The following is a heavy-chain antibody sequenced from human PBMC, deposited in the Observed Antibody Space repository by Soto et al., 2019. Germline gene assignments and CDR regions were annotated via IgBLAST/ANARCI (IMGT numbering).Heavy chain of an antibody. CDR1: GGSISSGGYY. CDR2: IYYSGST. J-gene: IGHJ6*02. CDR3: ARARTSGYDLDYYGMDV. Sequence: QVQLQESGPGLVKPSQTLSLTCTVSGGSISSGGYYWSWIRQHPGKGLEWIGYIYYSGSTYYNPYRKGRVTISVETSKNQFSLKLSSVTAADTAGYYCARARTSGYDLDYYGMDVWGQGTTVTVSS. D-gene: IGHD5-12*01. V-gene: IGHV4-31*03.